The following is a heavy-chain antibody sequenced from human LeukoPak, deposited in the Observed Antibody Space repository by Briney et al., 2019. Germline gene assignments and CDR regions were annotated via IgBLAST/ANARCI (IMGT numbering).Heavy chain of an antibody. J-gene: IGHJ4*02. CDR3: ARLPSLYYYDSSGYYQHDY. D-gene: IGHD3-22*01. Sequence: SETLSLTCTGSGYSISSGYHWGWIRQPPGKGLEWIGSIYHSGSTYYNPSLKSRVTISVDKSKNQFSLKLSSVTAADTAVYYCARLPSLYYYDSSGYYQHDYWGQGTLVTVSS. CDR1: GYSISSGYH. V-gene: IGHV4-38-2*02. CDR2: IYHSGST.